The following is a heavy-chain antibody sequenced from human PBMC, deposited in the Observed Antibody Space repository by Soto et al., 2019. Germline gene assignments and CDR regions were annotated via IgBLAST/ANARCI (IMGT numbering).Heavy chain of an antibody. V-gene: IGHV3-33*01. J-gene: IGHJ4*02. CDR2: IWYDGSNK. CDR3: ARGLNWWGDPETYYFDY. Sequence: GGSLRLSCAASGFTFSSYGMHWVRQAPGKGLEWVAVIWYDGSNKYYADSVKGRFTISRDNSKNTLYLQMNSLRAEDTAVYYCARGLNWWGDPETYYFDYWGQGTLVTVSS. CDR1: GFTFSSYG. D-gene: IGHD2-15*01.